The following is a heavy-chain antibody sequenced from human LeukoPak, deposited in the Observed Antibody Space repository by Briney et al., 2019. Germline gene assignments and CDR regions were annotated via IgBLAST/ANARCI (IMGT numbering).Heavy chain of an antibody. D-gene: IGHD2-15*01. V-gene: IGHV1-2*02. CDR3: ARDDCSGGSCYGDGWFDP. CDR2: INPNSGGT. CDR1: EYTFTGYY. Sequence: GASVKVSCKASEYTFTGYYMHWVRQAPGQGLEWMGWINPNSGGTNYAQKFQGRVTMTRDTSISTAYMELSRLRSDDTAVYYCARDDCSGGSCYGDGWFDPWGQGTLVTVSS. J-gene: IGHJ5*02.